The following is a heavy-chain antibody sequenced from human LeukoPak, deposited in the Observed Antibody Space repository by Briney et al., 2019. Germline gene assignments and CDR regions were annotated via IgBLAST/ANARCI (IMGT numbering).Heavy chain of an antibody. CDR3: ARFKHGDYPLGNFDY. CDR1: GGSISSSSYY. V-gene: IGHV4-39*01. J-gene: IGHJ4*02. Sequence: SETLSLTCTVSGGSISSSSYYWGWIRQPPGKGLEWIGSIYYSGSTYYNPSLKSRVTISVDTSKNQFSLKLSSVTAADTAVYYCARFKHGDYPLGNFDYWGQGTLVTVSS. CDR2: IYYSGST. D-gene: IGHD4-17*01.